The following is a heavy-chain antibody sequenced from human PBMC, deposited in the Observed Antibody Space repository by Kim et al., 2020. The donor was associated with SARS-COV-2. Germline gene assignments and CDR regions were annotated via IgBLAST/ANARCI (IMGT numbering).Heavy chain of an antibody. CDR2: IYYSGST. D-gene: IGHD3-10*01. CDR1: GGSISSSSYY. Sequence: SETLSLTCTVSGGSISSSSYYWGWIRQPPGKGLEWIGSIYYSGSTYYNPSLKSRVTISVDTSKNQFSLKLSSVTAADTAVYYCARHEIWFGELWGMDVWGQGTTVTVSS. J-gene: IGHJ6*02. CDR3: ARHEIWFGELWGMDV. V-gene: IGHV4-39*01.